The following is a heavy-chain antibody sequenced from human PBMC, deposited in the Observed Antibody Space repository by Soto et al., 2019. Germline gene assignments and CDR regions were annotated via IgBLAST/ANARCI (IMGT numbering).Heavy chain of an antibody. CDR2: TYNSGST. D-gene: IGHD5-12*01. CDR3: AREGVAPYYYYGMDV. V-gene: IGHV4-59*01. J-gene: IGHJ6*02. Sequence: SETLSLTCTVSGGSIRTSYWSWIRQPPGKGLEWIGYTYNSGSTNYNPSLKSRVTISVDTSKNQFSLHLSSVTAADTAVYYCAREGVAPYYYYGMDVWGQGTPVTVSS. CDR1: GGSIRTSY.